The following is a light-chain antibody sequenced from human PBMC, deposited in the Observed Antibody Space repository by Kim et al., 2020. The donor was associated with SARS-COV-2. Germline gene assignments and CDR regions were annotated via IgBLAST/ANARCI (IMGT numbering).Light chain of an antibody. V-gene: IGKV1-39*01. Sequence: DIQMTQSPSSLSASVGDRVTITCRASQIVSSYLNWYQQKPGQAPKLLIYAAINLQGGVPSRFSDSGSGTDFTLAINSLQPEDFAIYYCQQTYNNHPTFGQGTKVDIK. CDR3: QQTYNNHPT. CDR1: QIVSSY. CDR2: AAI. J-gene: IGKJ1*01.